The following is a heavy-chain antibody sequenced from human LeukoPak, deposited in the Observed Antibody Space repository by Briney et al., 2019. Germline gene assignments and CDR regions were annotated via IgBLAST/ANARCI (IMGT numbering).Heavy chain of an antibody. CDR3: ARGGGEEFGEYDVFDY. Sequence: KPSETLSLTCTVSGASISSSYWSWIRQPAGKALEWIGRIYTSESPNYNPSLKSRVTMSLDTSKNQFSLKLSSVTVADTAVYYCARGGGEEFGEYDVFDYWGQGTLVTVSS. CDR2: IYTSESP. D-gene: IGHD3-10*01. V-gene: IGHV4-4*07. J-gene: IGHJ4*02. CDR1: GASISSSY.